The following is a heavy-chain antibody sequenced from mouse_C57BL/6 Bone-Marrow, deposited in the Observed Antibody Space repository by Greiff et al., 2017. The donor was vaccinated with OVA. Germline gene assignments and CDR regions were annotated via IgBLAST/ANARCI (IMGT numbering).Heavy chain of an antibody. V-gene: IGHV1-66*01. CDR3: ATAYKDAMDY. CDR2: IYPGSGNT. D-gene: IGHD2-10*01. J-gene: IGHJ4*01. CDR1: GYSFTSYY. Sequence: QVQLKESGPELVKPGASVKISCKASGYSFTSYYIHWVKQRPGQGLEWIGWIYPGSGNTKYNEKFKGKATLTADTSSSTAYMQLSSLTSEDSAVYYCATAYKDAMDYWGQGTSVTVSS.